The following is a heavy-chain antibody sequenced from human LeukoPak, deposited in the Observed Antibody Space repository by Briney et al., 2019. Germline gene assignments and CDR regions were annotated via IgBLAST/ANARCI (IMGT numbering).Heavy chain of an antibody. D-gene: IGHD2-8*01. CDR2: ISAYNGNT. Sequence: ASVKVSCKASGYTFTSYGISWVRQAPGQGLEWMGWISAYNGNTNYAQKLQGRVTMTTDTSTSTAYMELRSLRSDDTAVYYCARGHYCTNGVCYHAGWFDPWGQGTLVTVSS. CDR1: GYTFTSYG. CDR3: ARGHYCTNGVCYHAGWFDP. V-gene: IGHV1-18*01. J-gene: IGHJ5*02.